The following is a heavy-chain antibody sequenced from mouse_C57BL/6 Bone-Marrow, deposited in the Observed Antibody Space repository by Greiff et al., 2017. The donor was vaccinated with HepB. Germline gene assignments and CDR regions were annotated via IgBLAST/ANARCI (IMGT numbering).Heavy chain of an antibody. CDR1: GYTFTDYE. D-gene: IGHD1-1*01. V-gene: IGHV1-15*01. CDR2: IDPETGGT. Sequence: QVQLQQSGAELVRPGASVTLSCKASGYTFTDYEMHWVKQTPVHGLEWIGAIDPETGGTAYNQKFKGKAILTADKSSSTAYMELRSLTSEDSAVYYCTKIYYYEGDYWGQGTTLTVSS. J-gene: IGHJ2*01. CDR3: TKIYYYEGDY.